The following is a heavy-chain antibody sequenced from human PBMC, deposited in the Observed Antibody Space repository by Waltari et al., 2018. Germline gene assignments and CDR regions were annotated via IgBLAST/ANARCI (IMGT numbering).Heavy chain of an antibody. Sequence: QVQLQESGPGLVKPSQTLSLTCIVSGGSISSGDYYWNWIRQPPGKGLEWIGYIYYSGCTYYTPSLKSRITLSVDTSNNQFSLKLNSVTAADTAVYYCARGVTIFGVAIDYWGQGTLVTVSS. J-gene: IGHJ4*02. CDR1: GGSISSGDYY. CDR3: ARGVTIFGVAIDY. V-gene: IGHV4-30-4*01. D-gene: IGHD3-3*01. CDR2: IYYSGCT.